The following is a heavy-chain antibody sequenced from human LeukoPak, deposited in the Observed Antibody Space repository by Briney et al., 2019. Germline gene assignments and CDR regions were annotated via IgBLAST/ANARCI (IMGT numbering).Heavy chain of an antibody. CDR2: IYYSGST. V-gene: IGHV4-59*01. J-gene: IGHJ4*02. CDR3: ARGPRYSSGWYFDY. Sequence: SETLSLTCTVSGGSISSYYWSWIRQPPGKGLEWIGYIYYSGSTNYNPSLKSRVTISVDTSKNQFSLKLSSVTAADTAVYYCARGPRYSSGWYFDYWGQGTLVTVSS. CDR1: GGSISSYY. D-gene: IGHD6-19*01.